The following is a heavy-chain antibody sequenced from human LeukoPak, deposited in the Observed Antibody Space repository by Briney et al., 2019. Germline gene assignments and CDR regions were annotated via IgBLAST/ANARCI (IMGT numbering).Heavy chain of an antibody. J-gene: IGHJ4*02. Sequence: GGTLRLSCAASGFNFRKNVMTWVRQAPGKGLEWVSGINNHDGNTYNADSVKGRFFISRDDSKSTVYLQMNSLRAEDTAVYYCARDTYSSGWYSVPFVDYWGQGTLVTVSS. V-gene: IGHV3-23*01. D-gene: IGHD6-19*01. CDR3: ARDTYSSGWYSVPFVDY. CDR1: GFNFRKNV. CDR2: INNHDGNT.